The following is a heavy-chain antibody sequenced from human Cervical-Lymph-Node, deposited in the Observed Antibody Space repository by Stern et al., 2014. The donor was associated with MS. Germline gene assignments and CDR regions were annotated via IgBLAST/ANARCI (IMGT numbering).Heavy chain of an antibody. Sequence: VPLEESGPGLVRPSQTLSLTCTVSGGSISSDDHYWSWVRQPPGKGLEWLGYISDSGSSYFNPSLKHRATMSVDTSKNQFSLKLKSVTAADTAVYYCARTDILLLDYWGQGALVTVSS. CDR1: GGSISSDDHY. CDR3: ARTDILLLDY. V-gene: IGHV4-30-4*01. CDR2: ISDSGSS. D-gene: IGHD3-22*01. J-gene: IGHJ4*02.